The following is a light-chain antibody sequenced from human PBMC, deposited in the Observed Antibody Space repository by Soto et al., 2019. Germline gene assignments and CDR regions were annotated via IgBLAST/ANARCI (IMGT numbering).Light chain of an antibody. V-gene: IGLV2-14*01. CDR1: SSDVGGYNY. Sequence: QSALTQPASVSGSPGQSITISCTGTSSDVGGYNYVSWYQQHPGKAPKLMIYDVSNRPSGVSNRFSGSKSGNTASLTISGLQAEDEADYYCSSYTSSSTLHYVFGTGTKDTVL. CDR2: DVS. CDR3: SSYTSSSTLHYV. J-gene: IGLJ1*01.